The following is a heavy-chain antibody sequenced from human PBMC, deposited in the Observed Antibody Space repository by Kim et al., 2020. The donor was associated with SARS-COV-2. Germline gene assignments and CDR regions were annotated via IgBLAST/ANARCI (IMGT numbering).Heavy chain of an antibody. J-gene: IGHJ3*02. Sequence: NPSLRSRVSISVDTSKNQLSLKLSSVTAADTAVYYCARHLSSSPAPAFDIWGQGTMVTVSS. V-gene: IGHV4-59*08. D-gene: IGHD2-2*01. CDR3: ARHLSSSPAPAFDI.